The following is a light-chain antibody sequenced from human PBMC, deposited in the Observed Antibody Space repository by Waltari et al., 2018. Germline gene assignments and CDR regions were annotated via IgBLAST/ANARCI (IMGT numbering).Light chain of an antibody. CDR1: SSDVGAYNY. J-gene: IGLJ2*01. CDR2: EVS. Sequence: QSALTQPPSASGSPGQSVTISCTGTSSDVGAYNYVPWYQQPPGKAPKLMIYEVSKRPSGVPARFSGSKSGNTASLTVSGLQAEDEADYSCSSYVGSNIVVFGGGTKLTVL. CDR3: SSYVGSNIVV. V-gene: IGLV2-8*01.